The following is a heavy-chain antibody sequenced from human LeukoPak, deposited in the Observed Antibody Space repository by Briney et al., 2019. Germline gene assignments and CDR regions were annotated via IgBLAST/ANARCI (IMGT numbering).Heavy chain of an antibody. V-gene: IGHV1-2*02. CDR1: GYTFTDYY. J-gene: IGHJ4*02. CDR2: INPNDGDT. CDR3: ARANFLYCSSTTCLFDY. Sequence: ASVKVSCKASGYTFTDYYMHWVRQAPGEGFEWMGWINPNDGDTNYAQKFQGRVTMTRDTSISTAHMEVSRLRSDDTAVYYCARANFLYCSSTTCLFDYWGQGTLVTVSS. D-gene: IGHD2-2*01.